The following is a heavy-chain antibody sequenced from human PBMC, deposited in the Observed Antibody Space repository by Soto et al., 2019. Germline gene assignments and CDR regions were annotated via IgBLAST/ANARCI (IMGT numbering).Heavy chain of an antibody. CDR3: ATDLNTFITISL. Sequence: ASVKVSCKVSGYTLTELSMHWVRQAPGKGLEWMGGFDPEDGETIYAQKFQGRVTMTEDTSTDTAYMELSSLRSEDTAVYYCATDLNTFITISLWGKGTTVTVSS. D-gene: IGHD3-3*01. J-gene: IGHJ6*04. CDR1: GYTLTELS. V-gene: IGHV1-24*01. CDR2: FDPEDGET.